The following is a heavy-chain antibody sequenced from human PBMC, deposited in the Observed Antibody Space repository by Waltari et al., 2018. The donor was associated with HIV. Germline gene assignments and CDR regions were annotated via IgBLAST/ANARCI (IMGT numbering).Heavy chain of an antibody. CDR1: EYTFTAYY. CDR3: ARRGSSGSYWFDP. D-gene: IGHD1-26*01. CDR2: INPNSGGT. Sequence: QVPLVQSVAEANKSRASMQVSCKASEYTFTAYYMHWVRQAPGQGLEWMGRINPNSGGTNYAQKFQGRVTMTRDTSISTAYMELSRLRSDDTAVYYCARRGSSGSYWFDPWGQGTLVTVSS. V-gene: IGHV1-2*06. J-gene: IGHJ5*02.